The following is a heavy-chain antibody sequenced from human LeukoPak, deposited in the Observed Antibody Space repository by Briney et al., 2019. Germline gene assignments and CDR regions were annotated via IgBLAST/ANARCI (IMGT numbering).Heavy chain of an antibody. Sequence: SETLSLTCTVSGGSINSYYWSWIRQPPGRGLEWIGYIYYSGSTNHSPPLQSRVNISVDTSKNQFSLNLSSVTAADTAVYYCARAKDAYNYYFDYWGQGTLVAVSS. CDR1: GGSINSYY. CDR3: ARAKDAYNYYFDY. CDR2: IYYSGST. J-gene: IGHJ4*02. D-gene: IGHD5-24*01. V-gene: IGHV4-59*01.